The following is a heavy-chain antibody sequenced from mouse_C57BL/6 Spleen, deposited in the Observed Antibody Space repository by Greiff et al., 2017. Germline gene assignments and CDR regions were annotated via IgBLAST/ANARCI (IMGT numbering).Heavy chain of an antibody. J-gene: IGHJ2*01. CDR2: IDPETGGT. CDR3: TREGYDYDGY. D-gene: IGHD2-4*01. CDR1: GYTFTDYE. Sequence: QVQLQQSGAELVRPGASVTLSCKASGYTFTDYEMHWVKQTPVHGLEWIGAIDPETGGTAYNQKFKGKAILTADTSSSTAYMELRSLTSEDSAVYYCTREGYDYDGYWGQGTTLTVSS. V-gene: IGHV1-15*01.